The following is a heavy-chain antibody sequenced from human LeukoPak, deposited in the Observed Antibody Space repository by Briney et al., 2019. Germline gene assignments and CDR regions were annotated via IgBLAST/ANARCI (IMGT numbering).Heavy chain of an antibody. CDR1: GYTFTSYD. CDR2: MNPNSGNT. V-gene: IGHV1-8*01. J-gene: IGHJ4*02. Sequence: GASVKVSGKASGYTFTSYDINWVRQATGQGLEWMGWMNPNSGNTGYAQKFQGRVTMTRNTSISTAYMELSSLRSEDTAVYYCARGMMITFGGVIVHDYWGQGTLVTVSS. D-gene: IGHD3-16*02. CDR3: ARGMMITFGGVIVHDY.